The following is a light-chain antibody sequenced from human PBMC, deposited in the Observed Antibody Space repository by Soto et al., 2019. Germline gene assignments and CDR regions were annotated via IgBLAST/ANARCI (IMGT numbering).Light chain of an antibody. V-gene: IGLV1-40*01. Sequence: QAVLTQPPSVSWAPGQMVTISCTGSSSNIGAGYDVHWYQQRPGTAPKLLIFGNINRPSGVPDRFSGSKSGPSASLAITGLQAEDEGDYYCQSYASTLRARYVFGTGTKVTGL. CDR1: SSNIGAGYD. CDR2: GNI. J-gene: IGLJ1*01. CDR3: QSYASTLRARYV.